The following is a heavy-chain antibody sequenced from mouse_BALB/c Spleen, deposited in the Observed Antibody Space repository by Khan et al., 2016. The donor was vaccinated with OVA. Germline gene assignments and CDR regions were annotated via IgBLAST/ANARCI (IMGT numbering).Heavy chain of an antibody. CDR2: IDPSTDYT. V-gene: IGHV1-7*01. D-gene: IGHD2-1*01. CDR1: GYTFTAYW. CDR3: ARRGLYGILAY. Sequence: QVQLKESGAELAKPGASVKMSCKASGYTFTAYWVHWVKQRPGQGLEWIGYIDPSTDYTEYNQRFKDKATLTTDKSSSTAYMQLSSPPSADSAVSYCARRGLYGILAYWGQGTLVTVSA. J-gene: IGHJ3*01.